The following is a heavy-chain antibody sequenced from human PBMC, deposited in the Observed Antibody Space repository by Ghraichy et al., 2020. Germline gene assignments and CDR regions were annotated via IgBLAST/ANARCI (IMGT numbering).Heavy chain of an antibody. CDR2: IWYDGSNK. V-gene: IGHV3-33*01. CDR3: ATAPRYYFYGMDV. Sequence: GGSLRLSCAASGFTFSSYGMHWVRQAPGKGLEWVAVIWYDGSNKYYADSVKGRFTISRDNSKNTLYLQMNSLRAEDTAVYYCATAPRYYFYGMDVWGQGTTVTVSS. J-gene: IGHJ6*02. D-gene: IGHD1-14*01. CDR1: GFTFSSYG.